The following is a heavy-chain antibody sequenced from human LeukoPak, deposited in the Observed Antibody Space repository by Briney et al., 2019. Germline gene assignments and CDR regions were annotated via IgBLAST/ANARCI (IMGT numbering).Heavy chain of an antibody. CDR1: GGTFSSYA. J-gene: IGHJ5*02. V-gene: IGHV1-69*04. CDR3: ARDVPIGRGPRGNWFDP. D-gene: IGHD3-10*01. Sequence: GSSVKVSCKASGGTFSSYAISWVRQAPGQGLEWMGRIIPILGIANYAQKFQGRVTITADKSTSTAYMELSSLRSEDTAVYYCARDVPIGRGPRGNWFDPWGQGTLVTVSS. CDR2: IIPILGIA.